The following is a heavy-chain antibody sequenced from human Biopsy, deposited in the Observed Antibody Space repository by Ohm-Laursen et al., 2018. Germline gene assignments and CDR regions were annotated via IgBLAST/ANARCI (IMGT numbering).Heavy chain of an antibody. CDR3: ARATDSTGWPYYYFYGMDV. CDR2: IYYSGST. CDR1: GGSISSDY. Sequence: TLTLTCTVSGGSISSDYWSWIRQTPGKGLEWIGYIYYSGSTNYNPSLKSRVTISVDTSKNQFSLRLNSVTAADTAVYYCARATDSTGWPYYYFYGMDVWGQGTTVTVSS. D-gene: IGHD6-19*01. V-gene: IGHV4-59*01. J-gene: IGHJ6*02.